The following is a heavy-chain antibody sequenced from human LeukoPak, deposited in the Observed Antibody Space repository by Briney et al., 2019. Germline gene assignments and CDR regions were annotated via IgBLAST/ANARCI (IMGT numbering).Heavy chain of an antibody. CDR2: IKQDGSLK. D-gene: IGHD4-17*01. J-gene: IGHJ4*02. CDR3: AKVRATVTPLFDY. CDR1: GFTFSSYW. V-gene: IGHV3-7*03. Sequence: GGSLRLSCAASGFTFSSYWMSWVRQAPGKGLDWVANIKQDGSLKYYVDSVKGRFTISRDNAKTSLYLQMNSLRVEDTAVYYCAKVRATVTPLFDYWGQGTLVTVSS.